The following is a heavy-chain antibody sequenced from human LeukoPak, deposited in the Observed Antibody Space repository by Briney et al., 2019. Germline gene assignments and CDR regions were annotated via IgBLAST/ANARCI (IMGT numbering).Heavy chain of an antibody. D-gene: IGHD6-13*01. Sequence: SETLSLTCTVSGGSISRYYWSWIRQPPGKGLEWIGYIYYSGSTNYNPSLKSRVTISVDTSKNQFSLKLSSVTAADTAVYYCAREVAQQLGGANDAFDIWGQGTMVTVSS. CDR2: IYYSGST. J-gene: IGHJ3*02. CDR1: GGSISRYY. CDR3: AREVAQQLGGANDAFDI. V-gene: IGHV4-59*01.